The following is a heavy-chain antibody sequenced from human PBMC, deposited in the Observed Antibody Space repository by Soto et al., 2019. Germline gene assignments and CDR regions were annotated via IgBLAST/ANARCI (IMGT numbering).Heavy chain of an antibody. D-gene: IGHD6-13*01. Sequence: GGSLRLSCAASGFTFSSYGMHWVRQAPGKGLEWVAVIWYDGSNKYYADSVKGRFTISRDNSKNTLYLQMNSLRAEDTAVYYCARDPTAGTPPYNYFDYWGQGTLVTVSS. CDR3: ARDPTAGTPPYNYFDY. V-gene: IGHV3-33*01. J-gene: IGHJ4*02. CDR2: IWYDGSNK. CDR1: GFTFSSYG.